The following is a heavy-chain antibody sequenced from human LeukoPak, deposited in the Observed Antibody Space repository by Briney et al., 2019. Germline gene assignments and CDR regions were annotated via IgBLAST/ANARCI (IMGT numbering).Heavy chain of an antibody. J-gene: IGHJ4*02. CDR1: GYSISSSTW. CDR2: IYYSGSI. D-gene: IGHD2-2*03. Sequence: SETLSLTCAVSGYSISSSTWWGWIRQPPGKGLEWIGYIYYSGSIYYNPSLKSRVTMSVDTSQNQFSLKLRSVTAVDTAVYYCAKIGYCRTTTCSGAFDYWGQGTLVTVSS. V-gene: IGHV4-28*05. CDR3: AKIGYCRTTTCSGAFDY.